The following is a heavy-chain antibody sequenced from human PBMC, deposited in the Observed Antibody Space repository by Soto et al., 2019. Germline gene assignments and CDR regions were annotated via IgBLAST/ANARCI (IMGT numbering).Heavy chain of an antibody. J-gene: IGHJ4*01. D-gene: IGHD6-19*01. V-gene: IGHV1-3*01. CDR2: ISGDSGNT. Sequence: GASVKVPCKASGYMFTKSAMHWVRQAPGQRLEWMGWISGDSGNTKYSPKLQDRVTITRDTSASTAYMELSSLRSEDTALYYCARDGVAAGNINFDYWGQGTLVTVS. CDR3: ARDGVAAGNINFDY. CDR1: GYMFTKSA.